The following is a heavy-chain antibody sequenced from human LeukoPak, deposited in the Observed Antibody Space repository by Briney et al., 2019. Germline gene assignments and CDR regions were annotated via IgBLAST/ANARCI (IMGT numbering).Heavy chain of an antibody. CDR2: IKLDGSEK. D-gene: IGHD3-3*01. V-gene: IGHV3-7*03. CDR1: GFTFSSYW. CDR3: AKGDDFWSGYYGRGGYFDY. Sequence: GGSLRLSCAASGFTFSSYWMSWVRQAPGKGLEWVANIKLDGSEKYYVDSVEGRFSISRDNSKNTLYLQMNSLRAEDTAVYYCAKGDDFWSGYYGRGGYFDYWGQGTLVTVSS. J-gene: IGHJ4*02.